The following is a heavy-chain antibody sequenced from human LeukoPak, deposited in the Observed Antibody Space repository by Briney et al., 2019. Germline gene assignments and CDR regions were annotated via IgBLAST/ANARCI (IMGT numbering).Heavy chain of an antibody. CDR3: ARGQPIFTVTTYYFDY. CDR2: IIPIFGIA. CDR1: GGTFSSYA. V-gene: IGHV1-69*13. D-gene: IGHD4-17*01. Sequence: ASVKVSCKASGGTFSSYAISWVRQAPGQGLEWMGGIIPIFGIANYAQKFQGRVTITADESTSTAYMELSSLRSEDTAVYYCARGQPIFTVTTYYFDYWGQGTLVTVSS. J-gene: IGHJ4*02.